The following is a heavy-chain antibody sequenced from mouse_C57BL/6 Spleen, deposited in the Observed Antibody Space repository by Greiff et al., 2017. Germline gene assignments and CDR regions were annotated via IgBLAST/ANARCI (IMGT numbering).Heavy chain of an antibody. D-gene: IGHD1-1*01. V-gene: IGHV1-55*01. CDR3: ARDTTVVARGFAY. J-gene: IGHJ3*01. CDR2: IYPGSGST. Sequence: QVQLQQPGAELVKPGASVKMSCKASGYTFTSYWITWVKQRPGQGLEWIGDIYPGSGSTNYNEKFKSKATLTVDTSSSTAYMQLSSLRSEDSAVYYCARDTTVVARGFAYWGQGTLVTVSA. CDR1: GYTFTSYW.